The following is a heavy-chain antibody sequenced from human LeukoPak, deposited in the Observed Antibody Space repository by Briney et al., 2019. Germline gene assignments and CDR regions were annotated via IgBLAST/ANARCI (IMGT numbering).Heavy chain of an antibody. CDR2: ISSSSSYI. CDR1: GFTFSSYA. J-gene: IGHJ3*02. Sequence: GGSLRLSCAASGFTFSSYAMSWVRQVPGKGLEWVSSISSSSSYIYYADSVKGRFTISRDNAKNSLYLQMNSLRAEDTAVYYCASLGLLWSGELFPDAFDIWGQGTMVTVSS. V-gene: IGHV3-21*01. D-gene: IGHD3-10*01. CDR3: ASLGLLWSGELFPDAFDI.